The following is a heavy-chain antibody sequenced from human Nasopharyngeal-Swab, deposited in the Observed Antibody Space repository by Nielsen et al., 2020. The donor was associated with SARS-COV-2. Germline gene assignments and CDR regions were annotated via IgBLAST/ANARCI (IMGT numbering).Heavy chain of an antibody. J-gene: IGHJ3*02. V-gene: IGHV1-69*10. CDR3: AREILRFLEWLLPDAFDI. CDR2: IIPILGLA. CDR1: GGTFSSYA. Sequence: SVKVSCKASGGTFSSYAISWVRHAPGQGLEWMGGIIPILGLANYAQKFQGRVTITADKSTSTAYMELSSLRSEDTAVYYCAREILRFLEWLLPDAFDIWGQGTMVTVSS. D-gene: IGHD3-3*01.